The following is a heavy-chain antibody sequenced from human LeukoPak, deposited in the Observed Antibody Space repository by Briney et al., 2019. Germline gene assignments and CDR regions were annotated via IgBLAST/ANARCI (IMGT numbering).Heavy chain of an antibody. Sequence: GGSVKVSCKASGGTFSSYAISWVRQAPGQGLEWMGRIIPILGIANYAQKFQGRVTITADKSTSTAYMELSSLRSKDTAVYYCAREGDGYNSGLVPFDYWGQGTLVTVSS. J-gene: IGHJ4*02. CDR2: IIPILGIA. CDR3: AREGDGYNSGLVPFDY. D-gene: IGHD5-24*01. V-gene: IGHV1-69*04. CDR1: GGTFSSYA.